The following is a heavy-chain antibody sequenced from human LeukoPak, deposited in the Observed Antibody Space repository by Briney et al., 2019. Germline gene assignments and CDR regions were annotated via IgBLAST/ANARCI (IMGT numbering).Heavy chain of an antibody. CDR2: ISSSGSTI. CDR3: SGNRGYSSSWSPYYFDY. V-gene: IGHV3-11*04. J-gene: IGHJ4*02. D-gene: IGHD6-13*01. Sequence: PGGSLRLSCAASGFPFNDYYMTWIRQAPGKGLEWVSHISSSGSTIYYADSVKGRFIISRDNAKNSLYLQMYSLRAEDTGVYYCSGNRGYSSSWSPYYFDYWGQGTLVTVSS. CDR1: GFPFNDYY.